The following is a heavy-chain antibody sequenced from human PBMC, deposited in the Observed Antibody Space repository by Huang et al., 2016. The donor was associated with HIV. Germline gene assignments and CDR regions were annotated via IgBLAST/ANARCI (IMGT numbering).Heavy chain of an antibody. Sequence: EVQLVESGGGLVQPGGSRRLSCVATGFTFNTYSMVWVRQAPGKGLGWISDSRIDNGVTKYANSVKGRFTISRDTAKNSLFLQMNSLRAEDTAVYYCARGKFDILTGWDDTYSFDHWGQGTLVTVSS. V-gene: IGHV3-48*01. CDR3: ARGKFDILTGWDDTYSFDH. D-gene: IGHD3-9*01. CDR1: GFTFNTYS. CDR2: SRIDNGVT. J-gene: IGHJ4*02.